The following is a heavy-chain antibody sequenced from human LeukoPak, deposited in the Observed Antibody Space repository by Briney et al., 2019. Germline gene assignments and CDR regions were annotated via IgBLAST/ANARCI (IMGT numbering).Heavy chain of an antibody. CDR1: GFTFSSYA. V-gene: IGHV3-23*01. D-gene: IGHD2-2*01. Sequence: GSLRLSCANSGFTFSSYAMSWVRQAPGKGLEWVSGISGPGGTTYYAESVKGRFSISRDNSKNTLFLQMNSLRADDTAVYYYAKQRSEVPTAAANYWGRGTLVTVSS. J-gene: IGHJ4*02. CDR3: AKQRSEVPTAAANY. CDR2: ISGPGGTT.